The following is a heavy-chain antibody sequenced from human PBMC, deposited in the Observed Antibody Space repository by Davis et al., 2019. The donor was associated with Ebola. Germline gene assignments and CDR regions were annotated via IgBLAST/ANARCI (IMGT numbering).Heavy chain of an antibody. D-gene: IGHD3-10*01. Sequence: SVKVSCKASGYTFTSYDINWVRQATGQGLEWMGWINPNSGGTNYAQKFQGRVTMTRDTSTSTVYMELSSLRSEDTAVYYCARGPPYYYGSGTPFDYWGQGTLVTVSS. J-gene: IGHJ4*02. CDR2: INPNSGGT. CDR3: ARGPPYYYGSGTPFDY. CDR1: GYTFTSYD. V-gene: IGHV1-8*02.